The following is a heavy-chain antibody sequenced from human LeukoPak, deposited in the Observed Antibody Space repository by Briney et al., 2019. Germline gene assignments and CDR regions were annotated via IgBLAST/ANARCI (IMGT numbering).Heavy chain of an antibody. J-gene: IGHJ3*02. CDR3: ARDSNPYYYDSSGYGAFDI. V-gene: IGHV3-23*01. CDR1: GFTFSTYA. CDR2: ISGSGDNT. D-gene: IGHD3-22*01. Sequence: GGSLRLSCAASGFTFSTYAMNWVRQAPGKGLEWVAGISGSGDNTYHADSVKGRFSISRDNSKNTLYLQMNSLRAEDTAVYYCARDSNPYYYDSSGYGAFDIWGQGTMVTVSS.